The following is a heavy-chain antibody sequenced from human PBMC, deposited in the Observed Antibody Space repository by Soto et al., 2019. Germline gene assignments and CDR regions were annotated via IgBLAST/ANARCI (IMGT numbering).Heavy chain of an antibody. J-gene: IGHJ4*02. V-gene: IGHV3-7*01. CDR1: GFSISDYW. D-gene: IGHD2-2*01. CDR2: IKRDGSEK. Sequence: GGSLRLSCAASGFSISDYWMSWVRQAPGKGLEWVANIKRDGSEKYYVDSVKGRFTISRDDAKNSLYLQMNSLRADDTAVYYCARDRDLAVPAAVIYFDSWGQGTLVTVSS. CDR3: ARDRDLAVPAAVIYFDS.